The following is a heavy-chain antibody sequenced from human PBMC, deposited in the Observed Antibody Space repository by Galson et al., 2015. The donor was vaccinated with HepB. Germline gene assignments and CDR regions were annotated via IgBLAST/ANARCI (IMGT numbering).Heavy chain of an antibody. CDR1: GFTFSSYW. CDR2: IKQDGSEK. J-gene: IGHJ6*02. CDR3: ARNLNYYDSSGWDYYYYGMDV. D-gene: IGHD3-22*01. V-gene: IGHV3-7*01. Sequence: SLRLSCAASGFTFSSYWMSWVRQAPGKGLEWVANIKQDGSEKYYVDSVKGRFTISRDNAKNSLYLQMNSLRAEDAAVYYCARNLNYYDSSGWDYYYYGMDVWGQGTTVTVSS.